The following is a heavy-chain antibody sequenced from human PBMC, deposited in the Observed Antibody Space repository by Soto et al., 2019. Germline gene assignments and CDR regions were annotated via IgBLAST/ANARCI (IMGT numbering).Heavy chain of an antibody. Sequence: EVQLLESGGGLVQPGGSLRLSCAASGLTFSSYAMSWVRQAPGKGLEWVSAISGSGGSTYYADSVKGRFTISRDNSKNTLYLQMNSLRAEDTAVYYCAKDPLKIAYCGGDCYSVSGYFDYWGQGTLVTVSS. D-gene: IGHD2-21*01. CDR2: ISGSGGST. CDR3: AKDPLKIAYCGGDCYSVSGYFDY. J-gene: IGHJ4*02. CDR1: GLTFSSYA. V-gene: IGHV3-23*01.